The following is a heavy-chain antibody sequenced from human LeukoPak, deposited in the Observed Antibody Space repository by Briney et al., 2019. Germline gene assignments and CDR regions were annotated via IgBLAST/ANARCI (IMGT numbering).Heavy chain of an antibody. Sequence: GESLKISCRASGYGFTNYWIAWVRQQPEKGPEFMGIIYPGDSDTQYSPSFQGQFTISADTSITTAYLQWGSLQASDTAMYYCARRRYYGSGSYSAFDSWGQGTLVTVSS. CDR2: IYPGDSDT. J-gene: IGHJ4*02. V-gene: IGHV5-51*01. CDR1: GYGFTNYW. D-gene: IGHD3-10*01. CDR3: ARRRYYGSGSYSAFDS.